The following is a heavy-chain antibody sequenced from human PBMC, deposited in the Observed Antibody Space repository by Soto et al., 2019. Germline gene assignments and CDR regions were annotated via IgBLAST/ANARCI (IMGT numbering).Heavy chain of an antibody. CDR3: ARGRTVRNYADDSSDYFYFFDY. D-gene: IGHD3-22*01. CDR1: GDSISTFY. J-gene: IGHJ4*02. V-gene: IGHV4-59*01. CDR2: VYYTGST. Sequence: LETLSLTCTVSGDSISTFYWGWMRQSPGKELEWIGYVYYTGSTNYNPSLKSRVTISVDRSKNQFSLKLTSANAADTAVYYCARGRTVRNYADDSSDYFYFFDYWGQGTQVTVSS.